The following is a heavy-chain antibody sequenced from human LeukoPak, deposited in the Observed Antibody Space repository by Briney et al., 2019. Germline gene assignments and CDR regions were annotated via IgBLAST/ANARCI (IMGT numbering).Heavy chain of an antibody. V-gene: IGHV1-18*01. J-gene: IGHJ4*02. CDR3: ARVGGGYSGYDYLPYFDY. Sequence: ASVKVSRKASGYTFTSYGISWVRQAPGQGLEWMGWISAYNGNTNYAQKLQGRVTMTTDTSTSTACMELRSLRSDDTAVYYCARVGGGYSGYDYLPYFDYWGQGTLVTVSS. CDR1: GYTFTSYG. D-gene: IGHD5-12*01. CDR2: ISAYNGNT.